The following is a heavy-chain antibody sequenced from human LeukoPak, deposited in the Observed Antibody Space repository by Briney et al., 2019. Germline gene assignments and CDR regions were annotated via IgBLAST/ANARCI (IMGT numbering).Heavy chain of an antibody. J-gene: IGHJ4*02. Sequence: SETLSLTCTVSGDSISAGSFYWNRIRQPAGKRLEWIGHIYTSDSIHYDPSFKSRVTMSVDTSKNQFSLRLSSVTAADTAVYYCARAPLPTAHYFDFWGPGALVTVSS. CDR1: GDSISAGSFY. V-gene: IGHV4-61*09. D-gene: IGHD5-18*01. CDR2: IYTSDSI. CDR3: ARAPLPTAHYFDF.